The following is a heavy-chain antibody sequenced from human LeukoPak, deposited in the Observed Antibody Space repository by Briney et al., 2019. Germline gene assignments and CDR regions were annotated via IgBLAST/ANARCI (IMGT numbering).Heavy chain of an antibody. D-gene: IGHD5-24*01. J-gene: IGHJ4*02. V-gene: IGHV3-74*01. CDR1: GFTFSSYW. CDR2: LNTDGSIT. CDR3: TTSSGDSYGYSKDY. Sequence: PGGSLRLSCAASGFTFSSYWMHWVRQAPGKGLVWVSRLNTDGSITRYADSVKGRFTISRDNSKDTLYLQMNSLRAEDTAVYYCTTSSGDSYGYSKDYWGQGTLVTVSS.